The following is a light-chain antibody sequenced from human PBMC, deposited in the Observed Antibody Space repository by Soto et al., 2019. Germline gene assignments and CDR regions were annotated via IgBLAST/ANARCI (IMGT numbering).Light chain of an antibody. J-gene: IGKJ5*01. V-gene: IGKV1-8*01. CDR3: QQESIYPVT. CDR2: DAS. Sequence: AIRMTQSPSSFSASTGDTVTITCRASQGISTYLVWYQQKPGKAPKLLTYDASTLQSGVPSRFSGSGSGTEFALTISRLQSEDFATYYCQQESIYPVTFGQGTRLEI. CDR1: QGISTY.